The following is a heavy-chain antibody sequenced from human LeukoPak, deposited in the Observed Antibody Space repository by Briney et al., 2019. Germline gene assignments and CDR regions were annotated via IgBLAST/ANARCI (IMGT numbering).Heavy chain of an antibody. J-gene: IGHJ3*02. CDR1: GFTFSGSA. V-gene: IGHV3-73*01. Sequence: GGSLRLSCAASGFTFSGSAMHWVRQASGQGLEWVGRIRSKANSYATAYAASVKGRFTISRDNAKNSLYLQMNSLRAEDSAVYYCARGSTSCSDIWGQGTMVTVSS. CDR2: IRSKANSYAT. CDR3: ARGSTSCSDI. D-gene: IGHD2-2*01.